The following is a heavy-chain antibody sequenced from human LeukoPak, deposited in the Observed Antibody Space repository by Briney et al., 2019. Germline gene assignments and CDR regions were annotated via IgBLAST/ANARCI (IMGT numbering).Heavy chain of an antibody. CDR2: INYGGST. CDR3: AGGGSDSWTVYFDY. CDR1: GGSISGHY. J-gene: IGHJ4*02. V-gene: IGHV4-59*11. Sequence: SETLSHTCTVSGGSISGHYWSWIRQSPGKGLEWIAYINYGGSTNYNPSLKSRVTISGDTSKNQVSLRLSSVTAADTAVYYCAGGGSDSWTVYFDYWGQGTLVTVSS. D-gene: IGHD6-13*01.